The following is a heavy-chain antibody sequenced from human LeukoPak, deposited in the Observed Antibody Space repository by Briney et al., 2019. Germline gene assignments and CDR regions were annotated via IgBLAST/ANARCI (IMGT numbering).Heavy chain of an antibody. Sequence: ESLKISCKGSGYSFTSYWIGWVRQMPGKGLDWMAIIYPGDSDTRYSPSFQGQVTISADKSISTAYLQWSSLKASDTAMYFCARLTTLTTEGWFDSWGQGTLVTVSS. CDR3: ARLTTLTTEGWFDS. V-gene: IGHV5-51*01. D-gene: IGHD4-17*01. CDR1: GYSFTSYW. CDR2: IYPGDSDT. J-gene: IGHJ5*01.